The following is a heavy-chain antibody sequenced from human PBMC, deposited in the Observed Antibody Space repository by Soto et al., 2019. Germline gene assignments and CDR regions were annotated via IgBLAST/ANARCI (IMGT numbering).Heavy chain of an antibody. D-gene: IGHD5-12*01. CDR1: GFTVSSYY. J-gene: IGHJ4*02. V-gene: IGHV3-66*01. Sequence: EVQLVESGGGLVQPGGSLRLSCVVSGFTVSSYYMSWVRQAPGKGLEWVSVIYSGGTINYADSVRGRFTVSRDSSKNTLYLQMNSLRAEDTGVYYCARWSESGGLDHWGQGTLVTVSS. CDR3: ARWSESGGLDH. CDR2: IYSGGTI.